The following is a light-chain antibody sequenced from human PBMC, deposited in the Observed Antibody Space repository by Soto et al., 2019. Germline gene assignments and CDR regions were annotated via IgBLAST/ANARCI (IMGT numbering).Light chain of an antibody. CDR1: QSVYGD. J-gene: IGKJ1*01. V-gene: IGKV3-15*01. CDR3: HQRQSWPRT. Sequence: VMTQSPATLSVSVGETATLSCRASQSVYGDLAWYQQRPGQAPGLLIYRASPRAAGVSARFSGSGSGTDFTLTISDVQPEDFAVYYCHQRQSWPRTFGQGTKVDI. CDR2: RAS.